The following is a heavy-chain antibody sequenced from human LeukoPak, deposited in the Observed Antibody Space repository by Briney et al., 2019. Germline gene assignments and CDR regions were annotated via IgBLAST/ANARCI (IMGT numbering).Heavy chain of an antibody. CDR2: IYPGDSRT. D-gene: IGHD4-17*01. CDR3: ARHRGDYRRGFDY. V-gene: IGHV5-51*01. CDR1: GYTFATYW. Sequence: GESLKISCEGSGYTFATYWIGWVRQMPGKGLEWMGIIYPGDSRTTYSPSFQGQVTISADKSIRTAYLQWNSLKASDTAMYYCARHRGDYRRGFDYWGQGTLVTVSS. J-gene: IGHJ4*02.